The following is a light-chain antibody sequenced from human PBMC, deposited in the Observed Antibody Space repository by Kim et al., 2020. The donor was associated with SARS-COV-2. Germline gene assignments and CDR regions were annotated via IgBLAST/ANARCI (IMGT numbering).Light chain of an antibody. CDR2: GAS. J-gene: IGKJ2*03. CDR1: QSVSSSY. CDR3: QQYCSSRYS. Sequence: EIVLTQSPDTLSLSPGERATLSCRASQSVSSSYLAWYQQKPGQAPRLLIYGASSRATGIPDRFSGSGSGTDFTLTISRLEPEDFAVYYCQQYCSSRYSFGQGTKLEIK. V-gene: IGKV3-20*01.